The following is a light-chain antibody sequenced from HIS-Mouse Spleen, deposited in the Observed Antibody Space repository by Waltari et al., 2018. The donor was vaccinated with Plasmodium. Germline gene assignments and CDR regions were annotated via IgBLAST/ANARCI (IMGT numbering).Light chain of an antibody. CDR2: EDS. V-gene: IGLV3-10*01. Sequence: SYELTQPPSVSVSPGQTARIPCSGDALQKKYAYWYQQKSGQAHVLVIYEDSKRPSGIPERFSGSSSGTMATLTISGAQVEDEADYYCYSTDSSGNHRVFGGGTKLTVL. CDR1: ALQKKY. J-gene: IGLJ3*02. CDR3: YSTDSSGNHRV.